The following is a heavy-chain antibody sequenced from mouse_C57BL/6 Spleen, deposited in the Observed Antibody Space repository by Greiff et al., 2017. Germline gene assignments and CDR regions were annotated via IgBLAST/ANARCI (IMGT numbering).Heavy chain of an antibody. J-gene: IGHJ4*01. CDR1: GYTFTNYW. CDR3: SRRDGSSYDYYAMDY. D-gene: IGHD1-1*01. V-gene: IGHV1-63*01. Sequence: QVQLQQSGAELVRPGTSVKMSCKASGYTFTNYWIGWAKQRPGHGLEWIGDIYPGGGYTNYNEKFKGKATLTADKSSSTAYMQFSSLTSEDSAIYDCSRRDGSSYDYYAMDYWGQGTSVTVSS. CDR2: IYPGGGYT.